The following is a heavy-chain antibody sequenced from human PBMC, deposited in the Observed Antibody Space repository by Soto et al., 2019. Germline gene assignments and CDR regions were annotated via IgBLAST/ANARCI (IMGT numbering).Heavy chain of an antibody. V-gene: IGHV4-59*08. Sequence: PSETLSLTCTVSGGSISSYYWSWIRQPPGKGLEWIGYIYYSGSTNYNPSLKSRVTISVDTSKNQFSLKLSSVTAADTAVYYCARRYGDAFDFWGQGTLVTAPQ. CDR2: IYYSGST. D-gene: IGHD4-17*01. CDR3: ARRYGDAFDF. J-gene: IGHJ4*02. CDR1: GGSISSYY.